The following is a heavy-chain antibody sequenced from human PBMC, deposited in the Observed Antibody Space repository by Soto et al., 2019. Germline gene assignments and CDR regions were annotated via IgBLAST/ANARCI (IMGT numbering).Heavy chain of an antibody. Sequence: SETLSLTCTVSGGSISSYYWCWIRQPPGKGLEWIGYIYYSGSTNYNPSLKSRVTISVDTSKNQFSLKLSSVTAADTAVYYCASEINSSDAFDIWGQATMVTFSS. CDR1: GGSISSYY. D-gene: IGHD3-16*01. CDR3: ASEINSSDAFDI. J-gene: IGHJ3*02. CDR2: IYYSGST. V-gene: IGHV4-59*01.